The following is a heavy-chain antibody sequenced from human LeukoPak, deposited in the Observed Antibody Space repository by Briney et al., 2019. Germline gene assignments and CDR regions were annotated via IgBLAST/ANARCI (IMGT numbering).Heavy chain of an antibody. V-gene: IGHV3-30*04. D-gene: IGHD1-26*01. Sequence: GGSLRLSCAVSGLTFSRYQMHWVREASGKGREWGAFILYDGSKKYFADSVKGRFTISRDNSKNTLYLQMNSLRAEDTAVYYCAREVSGSYFDYWGQGTLVTVSS. CDR3: AREVSGSYFDY. CDR1: GLTFSRYQ. J-gene: IGHJ4*02. CDR2: ILYDGSKK.